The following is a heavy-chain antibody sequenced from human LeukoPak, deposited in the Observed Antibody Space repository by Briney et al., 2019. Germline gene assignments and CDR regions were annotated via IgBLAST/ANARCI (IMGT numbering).Heavy chain of an antibody. Sequence: SETLSLTCAVYGGSFSSYYWSWIRQPPGKGLEWIGEINHSGSTNYNPALKSRVTISVDTTKNQFSLKLSSVTAADTAVYYCARLPSLNYNCWWGQGLYWGEGALVSVSS. CDR3: ARLPSLNYNCWWGQGLY. CDR1: GGSFSSYY. J-gene: IGHJ4*02. CDR2: INHSGST. V-gene: IGHV4-34*01. D-gene: IGHD3-3*01.